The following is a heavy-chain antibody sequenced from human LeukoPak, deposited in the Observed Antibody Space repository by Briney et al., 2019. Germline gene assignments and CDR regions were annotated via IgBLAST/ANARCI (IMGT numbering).Heavy chain of an antibody. V-gene: IGHV4-34*01. CDR1: GGSFSGYY. J-gene: IGHJ4*02. Sequence: SDTLSLTCAVYGGSFSGYYWIWIRQPPGKGLEWIGEINHSGNTNYNPSLQSRVTISVETSKNQFSLKLSSVAAAETAVYYCARGGSCRKWLRSYYFDYWGQGTLVTVSS. CDR3: ARGGSCRKWLRSYYFDY. D-gene: IGHD5-12*01. CDR2: INHSGNT.